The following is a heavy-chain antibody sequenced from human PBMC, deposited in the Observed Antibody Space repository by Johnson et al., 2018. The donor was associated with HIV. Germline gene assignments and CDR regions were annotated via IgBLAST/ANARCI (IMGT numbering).Heavy chain of an antibody. CDR3: ATGWYSGYDLPNAFDI. V-gene: IGHV3-72*01. D-gene: IGHD5-12*01. CDR1: GFTLSDHY. CDR2: TKNKANSYTT. Sequence: VHLVESGGGLVQPGGSLRLSCAASGFTLSDHYMDWVRQAAGKGLEWVGRTKNKANSYTTEYAASVKGRFTISRDDSKNSLYLQMNSLKTEDTAVYYCATGWYSGYDLPNAFDIWGQGTMVTVSS. J-gene: IGHJ3*02.